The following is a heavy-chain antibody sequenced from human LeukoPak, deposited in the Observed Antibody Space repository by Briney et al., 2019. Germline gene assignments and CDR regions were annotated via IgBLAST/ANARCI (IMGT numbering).Heavy chain of an antibody. CDR2: IIPIFGTA. CDR1: GGTFSGYA. V-gene: IGHV1-69*13. Sequence: ASVKVSCKASGGTFSGYAISWVRQAPGQGLEWMGGIIPIFGTANYAQKFQGRVTITADESTSTAYMELSSLRSEDTAVYYCARGDTSIVGAINNAFDIWGQGTMVTVSS. D-gene: IGHD1-26*01. J-gene: IGHJ3*02. CDR3: ARGDTSIVGAINNAFDI.